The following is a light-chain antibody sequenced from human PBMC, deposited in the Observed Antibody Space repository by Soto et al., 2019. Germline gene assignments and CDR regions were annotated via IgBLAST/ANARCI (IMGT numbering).Light chain of an antibody. J-gene: IGLJ3*02. CDR3: AAWDDSLNGGV. V-gene: IGLV1-44*01. CDR2: SND. CDR1: SSNIGTNT. Sequence: QSVLTQPPSASGTPGQRVPISCSGSSSNIGTNTVNWYQQLPGTAPKLLIYSNDQRPSGVPDRFSGSKSGTSASLAISGLQSEDEADYYWAAWDDSLNGGVFGGGTKVTVL.